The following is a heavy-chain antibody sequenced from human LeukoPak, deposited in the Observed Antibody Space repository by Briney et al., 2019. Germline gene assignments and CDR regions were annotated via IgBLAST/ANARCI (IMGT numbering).Heavy chain of an antibody. CDR1: SGSISSYY. J-gene: IGHJ4*02. CDR3: ARQFGLMRSYRHLDH. D-gene: IGHD3/OR15-3a*01. Sequence: PSETLSLTCSLSSGSISSYYWTWLRQPPGKTLQWIGNVYFNGDTHFNPSLKSRVTISVDTSNNQFSLKLTSVTAADTAVYYCARQFGLMRSYRHLDHWGPGILVTVSA. CDR2: VYFNGDT. V-gene: IGHV4-59*08.